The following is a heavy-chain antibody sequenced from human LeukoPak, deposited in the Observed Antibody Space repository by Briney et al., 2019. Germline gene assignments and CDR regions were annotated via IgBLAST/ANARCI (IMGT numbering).Heavy chain of an antibody. CDR3: AKDTVTTGTDH. CDR2: ISGSGRST. V-gene: IGHV3-23*01. D-gene: IGHD4-17*01. CDR1: GFTFNTYA. Sequence: GGSLRLSCAASGFTFNTYAMSWVRQAPGKGLEWVSAISGSGRSTFYADSVKGRFTISRDNSKNTLYLQMNSLRAEDTAVYYCAKDTVTTGTDHWGQGTLVTVSS. J-gene: IGHJ4*02.